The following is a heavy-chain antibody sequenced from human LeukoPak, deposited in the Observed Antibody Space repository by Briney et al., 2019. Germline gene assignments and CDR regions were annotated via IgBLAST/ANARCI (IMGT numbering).Heavy chain of an antibody. CDR2: IYTSGST. Sequence: SETLSLTCTVSGGSISSSSYYWSWIRQPAGKGLEWIGRIYTSGSTNYNPSLKSRVTMSVDTSKNQFSLKLSSVTAADTAVYYCARGIAVAGNFDYWGQGTLVTVSS. CDR1: GGSISSSSYY. J-gene: IGHJ4*02. V-gene: IGHV4-61*02. CDR3: ARGIAVAGNFDY. D-gene: IGHD6-19*01.